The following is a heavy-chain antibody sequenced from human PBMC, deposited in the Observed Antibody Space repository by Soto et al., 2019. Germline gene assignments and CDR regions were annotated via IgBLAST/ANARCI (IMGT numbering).Heavy chain of an antibody. D-gene: IGHD2-15*01. J-gene: IGHJ4*02. CDR3: VKDLVVLSATFDS. CDR2: IVASGGRT. Sequence: TGGSLRLSCAASGFTFGNYAMGWVRQAPGKGLEWVSGIVASGGRTFYADSAKGRFTISRDNSRSTLYLQMNSLRADDTAVYYCVKDLVVLSATFDSWGRGTLVTVSS. V-gene: IGHV3-23*01. CDR1: GFTFGNYA.